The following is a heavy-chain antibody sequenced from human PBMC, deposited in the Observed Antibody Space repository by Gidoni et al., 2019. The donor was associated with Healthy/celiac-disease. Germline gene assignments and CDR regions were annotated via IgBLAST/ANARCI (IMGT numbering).Heavy chain of an antibody. CDR1: GVTFSSYA. V-gene: IGHV1-69*01. D-gene: IGHD6-19*01. CDR3: ARYSSGFVFDI. Sequence: QVQLLQSGAEVKKPGSSVKFSATAYGVTFSSYAVRWVRQAPGQGLEWMGGIIPIFGTANYAQKFQGRVTITADESTSTAYMELSSLRSEDTAVYYCARYSSGFVFDIWGQGTMVTVSS. J-gene: IGHJ3*02. CDR2: IIPIFGTA.